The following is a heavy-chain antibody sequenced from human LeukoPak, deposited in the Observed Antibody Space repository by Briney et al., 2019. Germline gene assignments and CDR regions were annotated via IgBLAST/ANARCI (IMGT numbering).Heavy chain of an antibody. CDR3: ARMTYSSSSQFDY. D-gene: IGHD6-6*01. V-gene: IGHV1-69*13. CDR1: GGTFSSYA. CDR2: IIPIFGTA. J-gene: IGHJ4*02. Sequence: ASVKVSCKASGGTFSSYAISWVRQAPGRGLEWMGGIIPIFGTANYAQKFQGRVTITADESTSTAYMELSSLRSEDTAVYYCARMTYSSSSQFDYWGQGTLVTVSS.